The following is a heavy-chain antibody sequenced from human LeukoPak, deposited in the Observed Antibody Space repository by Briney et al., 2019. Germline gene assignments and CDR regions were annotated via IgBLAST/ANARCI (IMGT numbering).Heavy chain of an antibody. J-gene: IGHJ6*03. CDR3: ARVYYGSGSLHYYYYYMDV. V-gene: IGHV3-53*01. Sequence: GGSLRLSCAASGFIVSSNYMSWVRQAPGKGLEWVAVIYSGGRTYYADSVKGRFTISRDNSQNTLYLQMNSLRAEDTAVYYCARVYYGSGSLHYYYYYMDVWGKGTTVTISS. CDR1: GFIVSSNY. D-gene: IGHD3-10*01. CDR2: IYSGGRT.